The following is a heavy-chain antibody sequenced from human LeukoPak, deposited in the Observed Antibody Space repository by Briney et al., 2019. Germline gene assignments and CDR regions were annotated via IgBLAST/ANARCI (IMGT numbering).Heavy chain of an antibody. CDR3: ASALTICGYIFDY. V-gene: IGHV3-21*01. D-gene: IGHD3-22*01. CDR1: GFTFSSYS. CDR2: ITSSSSYI. Sequence: AGGSLRLSCAASGFTFSSYSMNWVRQAPGKGLEWVSSITSSSSYIYYADSVKGRFTISTDNAKNSLYLHMNRLRAEDTAVCYIASALTICGYIFDYWGQGTLVTVSS. J-gene: IGHJ4*02.